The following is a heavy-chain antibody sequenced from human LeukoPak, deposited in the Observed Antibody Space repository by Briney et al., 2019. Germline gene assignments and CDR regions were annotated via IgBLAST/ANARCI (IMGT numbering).Heavy chain of an antibody. CDR3: AKDLTQLYLAFDY. CDR2: ISGDGSRT. J-gene: IGHJ4*02. Sequence: GGSLRLSCAASGFTFDDYAMHWVRQAPGKGLEWVPLISGDGSRTYYADSVKGRFTISRDNSRNSLYLQMNSLRTEDTALYYCAKDLTQLYLAFDYWGQGTLVTVSS. V-gene: IGHV3-43*02. CDR1: GFTFDDYA. D-gene: IGHD5-24*01.